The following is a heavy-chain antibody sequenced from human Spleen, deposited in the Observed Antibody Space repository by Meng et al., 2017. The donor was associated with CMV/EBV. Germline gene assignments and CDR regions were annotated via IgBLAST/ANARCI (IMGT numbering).Heavy chain of an antibody. D-gene: IGHD3-3*01. CDR3: ARTLGESEFYSGYQRGWFDP. V-gene: IGHV3-7*01. CDR2: INQDGSDK. CDR1: GFPFTTYW. Sequence: GESLKISCAASGFPFTTYWMNWVRQAPGKGLEWVANINQDGSDKYYVDSVKGRFTISRDNAKNSLYLQMNSLRAEDTAVYFCARTLGESEFYSGYQRGWFDPWGQGTLVTVSS. J-gene: IGHJ5*02.